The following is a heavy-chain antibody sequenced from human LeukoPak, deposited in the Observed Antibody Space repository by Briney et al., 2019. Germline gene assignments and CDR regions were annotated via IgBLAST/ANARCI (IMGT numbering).Heavy chain of an antibody. V-gene: IGHV3-30*03. J-gene: IGHJ5*02. CDR1: GFTFSNYG. D-gene: IGHD5-18*01. CDR2: ISYDGGNK. CDR3: ASGKYRYGDNWFDP. Sequence: GGSLRLSCAASGFTFSNYGMHWVRQAPGKGLEWVAVISYDGGNKYYTDSVEGRFTISRDNSKNTLYLQMNSLRAGDTAVYFCASGKYRYGDNWFDPWGQGTLVTVSS.